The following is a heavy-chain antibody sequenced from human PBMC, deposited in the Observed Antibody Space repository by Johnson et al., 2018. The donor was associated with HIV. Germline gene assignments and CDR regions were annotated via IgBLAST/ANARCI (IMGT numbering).Heavy chain of an antibody. CDR3: AKDNVVGALTIWGNRAFDS. V-gene: IGHV3-30*02. J-gene: IGHJ3*01. Sequence: QVQLVESGGGVVQPGGSLILSCAASGFTFSSYGMHWVRQAPGKGLEWVAFIRYDGSNKYYADSVKGRFTISRDNAKNFVHLQMNSLRADDTALYYCAKDNVVGALTIWGNRAFDSWGQGTMVTVSS. D-gene: IGHD1-26*01. CDR1: GFTFSSYG. CDR2: IRYDGSNK.